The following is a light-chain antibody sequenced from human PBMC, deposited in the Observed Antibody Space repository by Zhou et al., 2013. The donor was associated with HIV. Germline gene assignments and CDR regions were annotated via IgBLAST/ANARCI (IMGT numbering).Light chain of an antibody. J-gene: IGKJ5*01. V-gene: IGKV1-39*01. CDR2: AAS. CDR1: QSISSS. CDR3: QQTYSTSIT. Sequence: DIQMTQSPSSLSASVGDRVTITCRASQSISSSLNWYQQKPGKAPNLLIYAASSLQSGVPSRFSGSGSGTDFTLTITSLQPEDFATYFCQQTYSTSITFGQGTRLEIK.